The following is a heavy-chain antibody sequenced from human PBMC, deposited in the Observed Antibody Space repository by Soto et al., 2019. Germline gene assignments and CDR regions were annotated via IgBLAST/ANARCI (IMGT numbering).Heavy chain of an antibody. CDR3: ARGVLEWLLRDSYYYYMDV. V-gene: IGHV4-39*07. CDR2: VYDSGST. Sequence: PSETLSLTCTVSGGSVSSSSYYWGWVRQPPGKGLEWIGSVYDSGSTYYNPSLKSRVTMSVDPSNNQFSLKLISVTAADTAVYYCARGVLEWLLRDSYYYYMDVWGKGTTVTVSS. CDR1: GGSVSSSSYY. D-gene: IGHD3-3*01. J-gene: IGHJ6*03.